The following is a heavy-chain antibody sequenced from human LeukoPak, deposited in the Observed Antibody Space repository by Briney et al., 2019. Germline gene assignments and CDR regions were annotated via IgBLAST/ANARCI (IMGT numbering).Heavy chain of an antibody. CDR1: GFTFSSYS. CDR3: AGSLVGS. CDR2: IYYSGST. J-gene: IGHJ4*02. D-gene: IGHD1-26*01. Sequence: GSLRLSCAASGFTFSSYSMNWVRQPPGKGLEWIGSIYYSGSTYYNPSLKSRVTISVDTSKNQFSLKLSSVTAADTAVYYCAGSLVGSWGQGTLVTVSS. V-gene: IGHV4-39*07.